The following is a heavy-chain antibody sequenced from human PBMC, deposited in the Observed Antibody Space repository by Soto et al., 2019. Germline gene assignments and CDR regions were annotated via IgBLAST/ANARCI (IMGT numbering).Heavy chain of an antibody. Sequence: QVQLVQSGAEVKKPGASVKVSCKASGYTFTSYGISWVRQAPGQGLEWMGWISAYNGNTNYAQKLQGRVTMTTDTATSTAYMELRSLRSDDTAVYYCARGGENYDFWSGYPLDAFDIWGQGTMVTVSS. CDR3: ARGGENYDFWSGYPLDAFDI. J-gene: IGHJ3*02. V-gene: IGHV1-18*01. D-gene: IGHD3-3*01. CDR1: GYTFTSYG. CDR2: ISAYNGNT.